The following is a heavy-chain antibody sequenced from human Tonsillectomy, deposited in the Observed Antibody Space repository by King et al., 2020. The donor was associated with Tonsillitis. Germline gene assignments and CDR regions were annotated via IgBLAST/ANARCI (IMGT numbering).Heavy chain of an antibody. V-gene: IGHV3-64*01. D-gene: IGHD3-3*01. CDR1: GFTFSSYA. J-gene: IGHJ4*02. Sequence: VQLVESGGGLVQPGGSLRLSCAASGFTFSSYAMHWVRQAPRKGLEYVSAISSNGGSTYYANSVKGRFTIARDNSKNTRYLQMGSLRAEDMAVYYCARGGVLEWLGDYWGEGTLVTVSS. CDR2: ISSNGGST. CDR3: ARGGVLEWLGDY.